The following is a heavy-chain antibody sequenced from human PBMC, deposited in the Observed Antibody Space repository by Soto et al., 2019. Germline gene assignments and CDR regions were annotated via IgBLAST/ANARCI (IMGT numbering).Heavy chain of an antibody. V-gene: IGHV3-48*03. Sequence: PGGSRRLSCAASGFTFSSYEMNWVRQAPGKGLEWVSYISSSGSTIYYADSVKGRFTISRDNAKNSLYLQMNSLRAEDTAVYYCARSFRKRWLVMEQYFYAMDVWGQGTTVTVSS. CDR1: GFTFSSYE. J-gene: IGHJ6*02. CDR3: ARSFRKRWLVMEQYFYAMDV. D-gene: IGHD6-19*01. CDR2: ISSSGSTI.